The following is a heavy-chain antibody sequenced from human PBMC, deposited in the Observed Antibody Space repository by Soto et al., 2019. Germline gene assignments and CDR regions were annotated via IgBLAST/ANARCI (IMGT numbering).Heavy chain of an antibody. V-gene: IGHV4-30-4*01. D-gene: IGHD2-2*01. CDR1: GGSISSGDYY. Sequence: QVQLQESGPGLVKPSQTLSLTCTVSGGSISSGDYYWSWIRQPPGKGLEWIGYIYYSGSTYYNPSLKSRVTISVDTSKNQFSLKLSSVTAADTAVYYCARNVIVVVPAAMPGGFDYWGQGTLVTVS. CDR2: IYYSGST. CDR3: ARNVIVVVPAAMPGGFDY. J-gene: IGHJ4*02.